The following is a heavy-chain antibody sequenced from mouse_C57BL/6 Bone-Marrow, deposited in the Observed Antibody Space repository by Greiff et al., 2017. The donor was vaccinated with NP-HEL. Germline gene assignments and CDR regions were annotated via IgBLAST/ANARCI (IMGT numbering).Heavy chain of an antibody. Sequence: QVQLQQSGAELVRPGTSVKMSCKASGYTFTNYWIGWAKQRPGHGLEWIGDIYPGGGYTNYNEKFKGKATLTADKSSSTAYMQFSSLTSEDSAIYYCARFPYGYDGGSYYFDYWGQGTTLTVSS. CDR2: IYPGGGYT. CDR3: ARFPYGYDGGSYYFDY. J-gene: IGHJ2*01. V-gene: IGHV1-63*01. CDR1: GYTFTNYW. D-gene: IGHD2-2*01.